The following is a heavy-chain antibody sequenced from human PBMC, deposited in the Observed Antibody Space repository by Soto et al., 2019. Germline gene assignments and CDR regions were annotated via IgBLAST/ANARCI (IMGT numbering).Heavy chain of an antibody. CDR3: PHRPIVGAAI. J-gene: IGHJ4*02. D-gene: IGHD1-26*01. CDR2: IFHSGST. CDR1: GGSISNSNW. V-gene: IGHV4-4*02. Sequence: PSETLSLTCAVFGGSISNSNWWTWVRQPPGKGLDWIGEIFHSGSTNYNSSLMGRVTISVDKANNQFSLKLSSVTAADTAVYYCPHRPIVGAAIWGQGTLVTVSS.